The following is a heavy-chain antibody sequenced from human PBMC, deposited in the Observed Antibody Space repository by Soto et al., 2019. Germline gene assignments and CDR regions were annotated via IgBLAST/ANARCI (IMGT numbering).Heavy chain of an antibody. V-gene: IGHV3-72*01. CDR3: ARSIPGTTSFDS. CDR2: SRDKGNSYST. D-gene: IGHD1-7*01. Sequence: EVHLVESGGGLVQPGGSLRLSCAGSGFTFSDYYIDWVRQAPGKGLEWVGRSRDKGNSYSTDYAASVKSRFTVSRDTSKNSLYLQMNSLKADDTALYYCARSIPGTTSFDSWGQGTLVTVSS. CDR1: GFTFSDYY. J-gene: IGHJ4*02.